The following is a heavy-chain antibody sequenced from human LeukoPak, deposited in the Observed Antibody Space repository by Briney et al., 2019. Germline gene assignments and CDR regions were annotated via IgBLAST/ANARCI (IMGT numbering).Heavy chain of an antibody. CDR3: ARGSLRTIFDY. Sequence: GSSVKVSCKASGGTFSSYAISWVRQAPGQGLEWMGWINTNTGNPTYAQGFTGRFVFSLDTSVSTAYLQISSLKAEDTAVYYCARGSLRTIFDYWGQGTLVTVSS. CDR1: GGTFSSYA. D-gene: IGHD5/OR15-5a*01. V-gene: IGHV7-4-1*02. CDR2: INTNTGNP. J-gene: IGHJ4*02.